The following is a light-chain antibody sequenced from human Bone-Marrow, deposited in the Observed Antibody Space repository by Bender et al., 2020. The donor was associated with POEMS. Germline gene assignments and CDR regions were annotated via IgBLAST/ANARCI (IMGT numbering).Light chain of an antibody. Sequence: GKTVTISCTRSSGSIASNYVQWYQQRPGSSPTPVIYKDNQRPSGVPDRFSGSFDSSSNSASLSISGLKTEDEADYYCQSYADNNVVVGEGTRLSGL. CDR1: SGSIASNY. J-gene: IGLJ2*01. CDR3: QSYADNNVV. V-gene: IGLV6-57*01. CDR2: KDN.